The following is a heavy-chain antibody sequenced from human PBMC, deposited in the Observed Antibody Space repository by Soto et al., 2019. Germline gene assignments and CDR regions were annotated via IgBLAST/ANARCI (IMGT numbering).Heavy chain of an antibody. V-gene: IGHV1-69*13. CDR3: ARDTGELETEPFDY. J-gene: IGHJ4*02. CDR1: GGTFSSYA. CDR2: IIPIFGTA. Sequence: ASVKVSCKASGGTFSSYAISWLLQAPGQGLEWMGGIIPIFGTANYAQKFQGRVTITADESTSTAYMELSSLRSEDTAVYYCARDTGELETEPFDYWGQGTLVTV. D-gene: IGHD1-1*01.